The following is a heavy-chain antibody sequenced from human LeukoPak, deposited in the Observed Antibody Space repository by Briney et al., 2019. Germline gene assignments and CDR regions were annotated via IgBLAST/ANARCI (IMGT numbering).Heavy chain of an antibody. V-gene: IGHV4-59*01. Sequence: SETLSLTCTVSGGSISSYYWSWIRQPPGKGLEWIGYIYHSGSTNYNPSLKSRVTISVDTSKNQFSLKLSSVTAADTAVYYCARGDYCSGGSCRHLGAFDIWGQGTMVTVSS. CDR3: ARGDYCSGGSCRHLGAFDI. CDR1: GGSISSYY. CDR2: IYHSGST. D-gene: IGHD2-15*01. J-gene: IGHJ3*02.